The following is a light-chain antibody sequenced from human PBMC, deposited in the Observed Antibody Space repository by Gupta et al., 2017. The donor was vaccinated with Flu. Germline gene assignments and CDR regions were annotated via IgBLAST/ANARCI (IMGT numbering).Light chain of an antibody. CDR3: QQSYNTPWT. J-gene: IGKJ1*01. CDR2: AAS. CDR1: QSISSY. Sequence: DIQMTQSPSSLSASVGDRVTITCRTSQSISSYLNWYQQKPGKAPNLLIYAASSLQSGVPSRFSGSGSETYFTLTIRSLQPEDFATYFCQQSYNTPWTFGQGTKVEIK. V-gene: IGKV1-39*01.